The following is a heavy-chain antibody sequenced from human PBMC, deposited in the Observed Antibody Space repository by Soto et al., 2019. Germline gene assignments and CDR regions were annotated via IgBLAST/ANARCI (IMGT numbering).Heavy chain of an antibody. CDR3: AKDSWAIFGVPAGEYYAMDV. CDR1: GFTFEKYA. J-gene: IGHJ6*02. D-gene: IGHD3-3*01. V-gene: IGHV3-23*01. Sequence: PGGSLRLSCVASGFTFEKYAMSWVRQAPGKGLEWVSAISGSGGTTYYSDSVKGRFTISRDNSKNTVYLQMNDLRVEDAAEYFCAKDSWAIFGVPAGEYYAMDVWGQGTTVTVSS. CDR2: ISGSGGTT.